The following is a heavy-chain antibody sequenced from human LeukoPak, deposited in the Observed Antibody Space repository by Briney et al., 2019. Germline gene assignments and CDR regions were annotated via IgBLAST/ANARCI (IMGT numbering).Heavy chain of an antibody. Sequence: GGSLRLSCAASGFTVSSNYMSWVRQAPGKGLAWVSVIYSGGSRYYADSVKGRFTISRDNSKNTLYLQMNSLRAEDAAVYYCARGHNWDFHYFDYWGQGTLVTVSS. D-gene: IGHD1-7*01. CDR2: IYSGGSR. J-gene: IGHJ4*02. CDR3: ARGHNWDFHYFDY. V-gene: IGHV3-66*01. CDR1: GFTVSSNY.